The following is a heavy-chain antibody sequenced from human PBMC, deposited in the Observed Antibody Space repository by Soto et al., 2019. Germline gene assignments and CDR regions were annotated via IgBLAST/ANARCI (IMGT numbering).Heavy chain of an antibody. J-gene: IGHJ4*02. D-gene: IGHD1-26*01. Sequence: SETLSLTCAVSGYSISSSNWWGWIRQPPGKGLEWIGYIYYSGTTYYNPSLKSRVTMSVDTSKNQFSLKLTSVTAVDKAVYYCERREIQGPIDYWCQAILVTVS. V-gene: IGHV4-28*01. CDR2: IYYSGTT. CDR3: ERREIQGPIDY. CDR1: GYSISSSNW.